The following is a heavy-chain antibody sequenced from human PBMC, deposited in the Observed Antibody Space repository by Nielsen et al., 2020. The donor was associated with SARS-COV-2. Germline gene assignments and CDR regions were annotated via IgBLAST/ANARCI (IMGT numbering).Heavy chain of an antibody. Sequence: GGSLRLSCAASGFTFTDSYMSWVRQAPGKGLEWISYISSSGAYTNYADSLKGRFTISRDNAKNSIHLQMNSLRAKDTAVYYCAKSGYCNGGICYSTEFFQDWGQGTLVTVSS. D-gene: IGHD2-15*01. V-gene: IGHV3-11*03. CDR3: AKSGYCNGGICYSTEFFQD. J-gene: IGHJ1*01. CDR1: GFTFTDSY. CDR2: ISSSGAYT.